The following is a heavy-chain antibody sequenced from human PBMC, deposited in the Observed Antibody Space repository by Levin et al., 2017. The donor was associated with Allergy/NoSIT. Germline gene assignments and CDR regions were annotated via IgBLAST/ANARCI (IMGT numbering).Heavy chain of an antibody. Sequence: SVKVSCKTSGGTFSGHGIIWVRQAPGQGLEWMGEIIFGTPSYARKFQCRVALTADESLTTVYMDLSSVRSDDTAVYYCASGRPSPYMWGLGTLVTVSS. J-gene: IGHJ4*01. CDR1: GGTFSGHG. CDR2: IIFGTP. CDR3: ASGRPSPYM. D-gene: IGHD3-16*01. V-gene: IGHV1-69*13.